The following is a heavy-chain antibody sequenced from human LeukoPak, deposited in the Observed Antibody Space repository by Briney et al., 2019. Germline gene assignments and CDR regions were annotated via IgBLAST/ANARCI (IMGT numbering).Heavy chain of an antibody. CDR2: IIPIFGTA. J-gene: IGHJ4*02. D-gene: IGHD5-12*01. CDR3: ARGYSGYDEPPGY. CDR1: GGTFSSYA. V-gene: IGHV1-69*13. Sequence: GASVKVSCKASGGTFSSYAISWVRQAPGQGLEWMGGIIPIFGTANYAQKFQGRVTITADESTSTAYMELSSLRSEDTAVYYCARGYSGYDEPPGYWGQGTLVTVPS.